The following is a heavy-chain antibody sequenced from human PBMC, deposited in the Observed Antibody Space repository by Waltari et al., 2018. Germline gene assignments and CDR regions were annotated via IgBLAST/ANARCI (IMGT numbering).Heavy chain of an antibody. CDR1: GGTFSSYA. D-gene: IGHD6-13*01. Sequence: QVQLVQSGAEVKKPGSSVKVSCKASGGTFSSYAISWVRQAPGHGLEWMGGIIPIFGTANYAQKFQGRVTITADESTSTAYMELSSLESEDTAVYYCARSPGIAAAGTEPPTLDYWGQGTLVTVSS. CDR3: ARSPGIAAAGTEPPTLDY. V-gene: IGHV1-69*01. CDR2: IIPIFGTA. J-gene: IGHJ4*02.